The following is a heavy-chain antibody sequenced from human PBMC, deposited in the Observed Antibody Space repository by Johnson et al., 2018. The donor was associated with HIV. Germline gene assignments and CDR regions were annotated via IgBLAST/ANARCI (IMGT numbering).Heavy chain of an antibody. J-gene: IGHJ3*02. D-gene: IGHD7-27*01. CDR1: GFTFSSYA. Sequence: QVQLVESGGGVVQPGRSLRLSCAASGFTFSSYAMHWVRQAPGKGLEWVAVISYDGSNKYYADSVKGRFTISRDNSKNTLYLQMNSLRAGDAAVYYCARDRGLGRGDGFDIWGQGTMVTVSS. V-gene: IGHV3-30-3*01. CDR3: ARDRGLGRGDGFDI. CDR2: ISYDGSNK.